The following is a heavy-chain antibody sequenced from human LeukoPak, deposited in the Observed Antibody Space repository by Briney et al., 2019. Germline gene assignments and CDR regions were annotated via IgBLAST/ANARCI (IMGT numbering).Heavy chain of an antibody. CDR2: IKQDGSER. Sequence: GGSLRLSCAASGFTFSNYWMTWVRQAPGKGLEWVANIKQDGSERYYVDSVKGRFTISRDNAKNSLYLQMNSLRAEDTAVYYCARDGVVAATGNWFDPWGQGTLVTVSS. D-gene: IGHD2-15*01. J-gene: IGHJ5*02. V-gene: IGHV3-7*01. CDR1: GFTFSNYW. CDR3: ARDGVVAATGNWFDP.